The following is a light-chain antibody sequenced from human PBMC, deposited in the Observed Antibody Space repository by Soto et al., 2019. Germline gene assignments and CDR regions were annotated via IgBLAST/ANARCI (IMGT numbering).Light chain of an antibody. CDR2: GTS. Sequence: EIVMTQSPATLSVSPGESATLSCRASQSIASNLAWYQPRPGQAPRPLIYGTSTRATGIPARFSGSGSGTEFTLPIDSLQSEDFAVYYCQQYNKWRTFGQGTKVDIK. CDR1: QSIASN. V-gene: IGKV3-15*01. CDR3: QQYNKWRT. J-gene: IGKJ1*01.